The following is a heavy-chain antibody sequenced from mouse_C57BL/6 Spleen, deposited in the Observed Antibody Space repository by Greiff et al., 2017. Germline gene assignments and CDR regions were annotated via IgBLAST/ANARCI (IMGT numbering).Heavy chain of an antibody. CDR1: GYTFTSYG. D-gene: IGHD2-4*01. V-gene: IGHV1-81*01. Sequence: VQLQQSGAELARPGASVKLSCKASGYTFTSYGISWVKQRTGQGLEWIGEIYPRSGNTYYNEKFKGKATLTADKSSSTAYMELRSLTSEDAAVYVSARDDYDVGEDYWGQGTTLTVSS. CDR2: IYPRSGNT. CDR3: ARDDYDVGEDY. J-gene: IGHJ2*01.